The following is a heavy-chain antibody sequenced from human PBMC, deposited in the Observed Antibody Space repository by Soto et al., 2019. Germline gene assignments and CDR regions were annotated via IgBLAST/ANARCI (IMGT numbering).Heavy chain of an antibody. CDR2: ITIGGAT. Sequence: GGSLRLSYIASGFIFTSYTMNWVRQAPGKGLEWLSYITIGGATYYADSVKGRFTISRDNAKNSVYLQMNSLRDEDTAVYYCVRDQHWSFDKWGQGTLVTVSS. CDR1: GFIFTSYT. V-gene: IGHV3-48*02. J-gene: IGHJ4*02. D-gene: IGHD2-8*02. CDR3: VRDQHWSFDK.